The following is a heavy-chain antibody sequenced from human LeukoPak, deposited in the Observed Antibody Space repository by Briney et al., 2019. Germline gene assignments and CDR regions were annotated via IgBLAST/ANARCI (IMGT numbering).Heavy chain of an antibody. V-gene: IGHV1-18*01. CDR3: ARQYRSSPNWFDP. CDR2: ISAYNGNT. CDR1: GYTFTSYG. D-gene: IGHD6-6*01. Sequence: KVSCKASGYTFTSYGISWVRQAPGQGLEWMGGISAYNGNTNYAQKLKGRVTMTTDTSTSTAYMELRSLRSDDTAVYYCARQYRSSPNWFDPWGQGTLVTVSS. J-gene: IGHJ5*02.